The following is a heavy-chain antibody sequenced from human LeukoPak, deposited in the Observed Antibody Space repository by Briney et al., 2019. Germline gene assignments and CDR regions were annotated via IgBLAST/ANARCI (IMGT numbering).Heavy chain of an antibody. CDR3: ARDVKSSGYYLELQHANYYGMDV. J-gene: IGHJ6*02. CDR2: ISYDGSNK. CDR1: GFTFSSYA. Sequence: PGGSLRLSCAASGFTFSSYAMHWVRQAPGKGLEWVPVISYDGSNKYYADSVKGRFTISRDNSKNTLYLQMNSLRAEETAVYYCARDVKSSGYYLELQHANYYGMDVWGQGTTVTVSS. V-gene: IGHV3-30-3*01. D-gene: IGHD3-22*01.